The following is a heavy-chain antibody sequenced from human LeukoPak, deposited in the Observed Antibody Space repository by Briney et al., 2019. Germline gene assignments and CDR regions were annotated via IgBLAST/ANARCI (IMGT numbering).Heavy chain of an antibody. D-gene: IGHD2-2*02. CDR3: AKGDTPNY. J-gene: IGHJ4*02. CDR2: ISYDGSNK. Sequence: GGSLRLSCAASGFTFSSYAMHWVRQAPGKGLEWVAVISYDGSNKYYADSVKGRFTISRDNSKNTLYLQMNSLRAEDTAVHYCAKGDTPNYWGQGTLVTVSS. V-gene: IGHV3-30-3*01. CDR1: GFTFSSYA.